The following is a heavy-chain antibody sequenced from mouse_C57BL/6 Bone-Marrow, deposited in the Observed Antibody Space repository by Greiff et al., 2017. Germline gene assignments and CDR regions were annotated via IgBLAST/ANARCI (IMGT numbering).Heavy chain of an antibody. Sequence: QVQLQQSGAELVRPGTSVKLSCKASGYTFTSYWMHWVKQRPGQGLEWIGVIDPSDSYTNYNQKFKGKATLTVDTSSSTAYMQLSSLTSEDSAVYYCARQVYYYGSSYAMDYWGQGTSVTVSS. J-gene: IGHJ4*01. CDR3: ARQVYYYGSSYAMDY. V-gene: IGHV1-59*01. CDR1: GYTFTSYW. D-gene: IGHD1-1*01. CDR2: IDPSDSYT.